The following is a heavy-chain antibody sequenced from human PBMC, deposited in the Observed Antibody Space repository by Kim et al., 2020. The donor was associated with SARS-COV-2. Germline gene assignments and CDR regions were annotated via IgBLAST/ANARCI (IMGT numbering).Heavy chain of an antibody. CDR1: GFSVSSNY. CDR2: IYSGGTI. D-gene: IGHD3-10*01. V-gene: IGHV3-53*01. CDR3: ARGIWFANP. Sequence: GGSLRLSCAASGFSVSSNYMSWVRQAPGKGLEWVSAIYSGGTIYYADSVKGRFTISRDNSKNTLYLQMNSLRAEDTAIYYCARGIWFANPWGQGTLVTVSS. J-gene: IGHJ5*02.